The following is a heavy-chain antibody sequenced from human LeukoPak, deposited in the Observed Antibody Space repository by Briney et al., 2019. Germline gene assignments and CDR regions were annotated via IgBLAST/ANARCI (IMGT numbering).Heavy chain of an antibody. CDR1: GFTFTNYW. CDR2: IKQDRSEK. J-gene: IGHJ4*02. V-gene: IGHV3-7*01. CDR3: ARLREIPVFAVVTKSTSYFDY. D-gene: IGHD3-3*01. Sequence: PGGSLRLSCAASGFTFTNYWMSWVRQAPGKGLELVANIKQDRSEKYYVDSVKGRFTISRDNAKNSLYLQMNSLRAEDTAVYYCARLREIPVFAVVTKSTSYFDYWGQGTLVTVSS.